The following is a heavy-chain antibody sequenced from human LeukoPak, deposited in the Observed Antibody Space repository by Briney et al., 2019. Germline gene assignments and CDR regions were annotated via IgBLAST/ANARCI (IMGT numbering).Heavy chain of an antibody. Sequence: ASVKVSCKASGYTFTSYGISWVRQAPGQGLEWMGWISAYNGNTNYSQKLQGRVTMTTDTSTSTAYMELRSLRSDDTAVYYCARDQAVAGTLDYWGQGTLVTVSS. J-gene: IGHJ4*02. CDR3: ARDQAVAGTLDY. CDR2: ISAYNGNT. D-gene: IGHD6-19*01. CDR1: GYTFTSYG. V-gene: IGHV1-18*01.